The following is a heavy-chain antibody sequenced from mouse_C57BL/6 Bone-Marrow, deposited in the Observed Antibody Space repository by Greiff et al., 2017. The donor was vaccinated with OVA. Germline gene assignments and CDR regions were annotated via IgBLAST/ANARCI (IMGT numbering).Heavy chain of an antibody. V-gene: IGHV1-50*01. J-gene: IGHJ2*01. D-gene: IGHD3-2*02. Sequence: QVQLQQPGAELVKPGASVKLSCKASGYTFTSYWMQWVKQRPGQGLGWIGEIDPSDSYTTYNQKFKGKAQLTVDTSSSTAYMQLSSLTSEDSAVYYCARPAQATSYFDYWGQGTTLTVSS. CDR3: ARPAQATSYFDY. CDR1: GYTFTSYW. CDR2: IDPSDSYT.